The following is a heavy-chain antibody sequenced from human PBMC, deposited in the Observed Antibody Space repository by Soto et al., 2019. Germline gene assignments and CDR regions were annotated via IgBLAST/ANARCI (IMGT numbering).Heavy chain of an antibody. D-gene: IGHD3-10*01. V-gene: IGHV5-10-1*01. CDR3: ASLYGSGSYYNQDDAFDV. CDR2: IDPSDSYT. Sequence: GESLKISCKGSGYSFTSYWISWVRQMPGKGLEWMGRIDPSDSYTNYSPSFQGHVTISADKSISTAYLQWSSLKASDTAMYYCASLYGSGSYYNQDDAFDVWGQGTMVTVSS. J-gene: IGHJ3*01. CDR1: GYSFTSYW.